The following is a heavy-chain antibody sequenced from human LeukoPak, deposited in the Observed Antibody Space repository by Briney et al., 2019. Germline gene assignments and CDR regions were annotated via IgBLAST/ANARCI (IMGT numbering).Heavy chain of an antibody. CDR1: GFTFSRYG. V-gene: IGHV3-33*01. CDR2: IWHDGSNK. CDR3: ARDRYYGSGTYDYYYYMDV. Sequence: GGSLRLSCAATGFTFSRYGMHWVRQAPGKGLEWVAVIWHDGSNKNYADYVKGRFTMSRDNSKNTVYLQMNSLRAEDTAVYYCARDRYYGSGTYDYYYYMDVWGTGTTVTVSS. J-gene: IGHJ6*03. D-gene: IGHD3-10*01.